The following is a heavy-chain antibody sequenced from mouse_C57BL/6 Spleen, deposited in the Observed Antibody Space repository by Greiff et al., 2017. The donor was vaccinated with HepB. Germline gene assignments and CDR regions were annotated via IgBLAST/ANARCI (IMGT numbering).Heavy chain of an antibody. CDR1: GFNIKDYY. CDR3: ARSAGSSLFDY. D-gene: IGHD1-1*01. J-gene: IGHJ2*01. CDR2: IYPGDGDT. Sequence: QVQLKQSGAELVKPGASVKLSCTASGFNIKDYYMHWVKQRPGKGLEWIGQIYPGDGDTNYNGKFKGKATLTADKSSSTAYMQLSSLTSEDSAVYFCARSAGSSLFDYWGQGTTLTVSS. V-gene: IGHV1-80*01.